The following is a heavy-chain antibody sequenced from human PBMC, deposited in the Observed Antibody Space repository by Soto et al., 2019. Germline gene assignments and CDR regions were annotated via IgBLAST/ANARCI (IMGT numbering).Heavy chain of an antibody. V-gene: IGHV3-23*01. D-gene: IGHD4-17*01. CDR1: GFTFSSYA. CDR3: AKLNSMTTMTTVFYYGMDV. J-gene: IGHJ6*02. Sequence: PGGSLRLSCAASGFTFSSYAMSGVRQAPGKGLEWVSTISGSGGSTYYADSVRGRFTVSREGYIDTLWLQMSSLRAEDTAVYYCAKLNSMTTMTTVFYYGMDVWGQGTTVTVSS. CDR2: ISGSGGST.